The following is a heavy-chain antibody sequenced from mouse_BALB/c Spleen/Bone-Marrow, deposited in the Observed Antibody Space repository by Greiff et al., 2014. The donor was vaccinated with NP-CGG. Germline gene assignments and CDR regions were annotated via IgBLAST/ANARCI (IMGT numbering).Heavy chain of an antibody. CDR3: TRYYYGGRDWYFDV. Sequence: EVKLVESGAVLARPGASVRMSCKASGYTFTSFWMHWVKQRPGQGLEWIGAVYPGNNDTNYDQNFKGKAKLTAATSTSTAYMEFSSLTNEDSAVYYCTRYYYGGRDWYFDVWGAGTTVTVSS. D-gene: IGHD1-1*01. CDR1: GYTFTSFW. CDR2: VYPGNNDT. V-gene: IGHV1-5*01. J-gene: IGHJ1*01.